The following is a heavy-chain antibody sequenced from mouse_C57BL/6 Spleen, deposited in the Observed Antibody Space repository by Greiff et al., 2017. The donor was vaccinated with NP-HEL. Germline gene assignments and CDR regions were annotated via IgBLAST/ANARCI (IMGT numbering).Heavy chain of an antibody. CDR3: AREGGDFSTVGGFAY. CDR2: IDPSDSYT. D-gene: IGHD1-1*01. CDR1: GYTFTSYW. J-gene: IGHJ3*01. V-gene: IGHV1-69*01. Sequence: QVQLKESGAELVMPGASVKLSCKASGYTFTSYWMHWVKQRPGQGLEWIGEIDPSDSYTNYNQKFKGKSTLTVDKSSSTAYMQLSSLTSEDSAVYYCAREGGDFSTVGGFAYWGQGTLVTVSA.